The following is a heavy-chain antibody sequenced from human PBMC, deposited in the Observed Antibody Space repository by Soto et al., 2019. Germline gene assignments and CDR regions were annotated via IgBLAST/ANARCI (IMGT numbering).Heavy chain of an antibody. V-gene: IGHV3-11*06. CDR3: ARVAVVTAAGTSDY. CDR1: VFTFIDYY. Sequence: WGSLRLSCAAYVFTFIDYYMSWIRQVPGNGLEWVAYISCTSYSIPYADSVKVLFTISRDNARNSLYLQMNSLRAEDTAVYYCARVAVVTAAGTSDYWGQGTLVTVSS. D-gene: IGHD6-13*01. CDR2: ISCTSYSI. J-gene: IGHJ4*02.